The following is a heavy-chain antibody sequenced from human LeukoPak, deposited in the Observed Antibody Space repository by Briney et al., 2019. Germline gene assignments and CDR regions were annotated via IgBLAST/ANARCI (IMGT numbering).Heavy chain of an antibody. V-gene: IGHV3-7*01. CDR1: GLTFSGHS. CDR2: INLDGSER. D-gene: IGHD1-26*01. Sequence: GGSLRLSCAASGLTFSGHSMTWVRQAPGKGLDWVANINLDGSERVYVDFVKGRFTIYRDNADNSMYLQMNSLRAEDTAVYYCGRVIGGAIDYWGQGTLVTVSS. J-gene: IGHJ4*02. CDR3: GRVIGGAIDY.